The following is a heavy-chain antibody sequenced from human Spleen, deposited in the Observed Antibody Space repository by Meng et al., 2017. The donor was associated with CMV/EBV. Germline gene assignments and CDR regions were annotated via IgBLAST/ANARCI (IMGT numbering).Heavy chain of an antibody. J-gene: IGHJ4*02. CDR1: GFTLRSYG. D-gene: IGHD3-3*01. V-gene: IGHV3-NL1*01. Sequence: GGSLRLSCAASGFTLRSYGMHWVRQAPGKGLEWVSVIYSGGSSTYYADSVKGRFTISRDNSKNTLYLQMNSLRAEDTAVYYCAKARYDFWSGIHLYFDYWGQGTLVTVSS. CDR3: AKARYDFWSGIHLYFDY. CDR2: IYSGGSST.